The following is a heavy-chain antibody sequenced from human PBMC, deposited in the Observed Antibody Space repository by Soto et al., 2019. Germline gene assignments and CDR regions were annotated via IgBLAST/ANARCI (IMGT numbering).Heavy chain of an antibody. CDR2: IFDSGTT. J-gene: IGHJ4*02. D-gene: IGHD2-8*02. CDR3: AREVSGTGAFDY. V-gene: IGHV4-31*02. Sequence: QVQLEQSGPGLVKPAQTLSLTCKISGGSITRVNHYWSWIRQSPGEGLEWIGYIFDSGTTHYNPSLKGRVTISGDASQSQFSLTIHSVTAADTAVYYCAREVSGTGAFDYRGQGTLVTVSS. CDR1: GGSITRVNHY.